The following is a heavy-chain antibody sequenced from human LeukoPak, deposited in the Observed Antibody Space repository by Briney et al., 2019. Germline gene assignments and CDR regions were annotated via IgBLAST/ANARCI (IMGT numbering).Heavy chain of an antibody. J-gene: IGHJ4*02. V-gene: IGHV4-34*01. CDR3: ARDFTY. CDR1: GGSFSGYY. Sequence: PSETLSLTCAVYGGSFSGYYWSWIRQPPGKGLEWIGSIYYSGSTYYNPSLKSRVTISVDTSKNQFSLKLSSVTAADTAVYYCARDFTYWGQGTLVTVSS. CDR2: IYYSGST.